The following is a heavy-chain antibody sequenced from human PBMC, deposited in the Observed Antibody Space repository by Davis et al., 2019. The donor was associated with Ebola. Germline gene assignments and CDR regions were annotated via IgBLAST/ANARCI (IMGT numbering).Heavy chain of an antibody. V-gene: IGHV4-59*01. D-gene: IGHD2-2*02. CDR1: GASISSYY. CDR3: ARFEGEPAAILFGNYGMDV. J-gene: IGHJ6*04. CDR2: TYYSGST. Sequence: GSLRLSCTLPGASISSYYWSWIRQPPGKGLEWIGYTYYSGSTNYNPSLKRRVTISVDTSKNQFSLKLSSVTAADTAVYHCARFEGEPAAILFGNYGMDVWGKGTTVTVSS.